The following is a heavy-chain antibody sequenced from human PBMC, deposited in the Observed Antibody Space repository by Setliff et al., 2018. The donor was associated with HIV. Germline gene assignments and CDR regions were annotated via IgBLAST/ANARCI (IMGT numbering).Heavy chain of an antibody. CDR3: AMGSSGYPFDY. D-gene: IGHD3-22*01. Sequence: SETLSLTCSVSGGSISSSSYYWGWIHQPPGKGLDWIGSMSYTGTTYDNPSLKSRVTISVDTSKNQFSLKLTSVTAADAAVYFCAMGSSGYPFDYWGQGSLVTVSS. CDR2: MSYTGTT. CDR1: GGSISSSSYY. J-gene: IGHJ4*02. V-gene: IGHV4-39*01.